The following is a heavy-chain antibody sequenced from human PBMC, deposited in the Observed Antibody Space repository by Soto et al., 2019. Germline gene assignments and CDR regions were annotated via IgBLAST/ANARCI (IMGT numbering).Heavy chain of an antibody. V-gene: IGHV3-15*01. CDR1: GFSFNIAW. CDR2: IKSKDAGATT. CDR3: VTRDVYKPNRYFDV. J-gene: IGHJ2*01. D-gene: IGHD1-1*01. Sequence: GGSLRLSCVASGFSFNIAWMSWVRQAPGKGLEWVGRIKSKDAGATTHFAAPVRGRFSISRDDSKNTVSLQMNTLKTEDTAVYYCVTRDVYKPNRYFDVWGRGTLVTVSS.